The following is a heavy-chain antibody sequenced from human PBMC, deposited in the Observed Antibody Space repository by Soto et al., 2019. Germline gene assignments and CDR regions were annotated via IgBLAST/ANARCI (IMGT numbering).Heavy chain of an antibody. D-gene: IGHD6-6*01. J-gene: IGHJ4*02. CDR1: GFTFSNAW. V-gene: IGHV3-15*01. CDR2: IKSKPDGGTT. CDR3: TTTRSSFDY. Sequence: GGSLRLSCAASGFTFSNAWMSWVRQAPGKGLEWVGRIKSKPDGGTTDYAAPVKGRFTISRDDSKNTLYLQMNSLKTADTPVYYCTTTRSSFDYWGQGTLVTVSS.